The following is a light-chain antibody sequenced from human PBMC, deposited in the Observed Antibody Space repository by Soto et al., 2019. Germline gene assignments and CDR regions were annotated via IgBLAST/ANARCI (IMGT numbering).Light chain of an antibody. CDR3: QQYNCYPT. J-gene: IGKJ1*01. CDR2: KAS. Sequence: DIQMTQSPSTLSASVGDRVTITCRASQSISSWLAWYQQKPGKAPKLLIYKASSLESGVPSRFSGSGSGTEFTLTISSLQPDDFATYYCQQYNCYPTFGQGTKVEIK. V-gene: IGKV1-5*03. CDR1: QSISSW.